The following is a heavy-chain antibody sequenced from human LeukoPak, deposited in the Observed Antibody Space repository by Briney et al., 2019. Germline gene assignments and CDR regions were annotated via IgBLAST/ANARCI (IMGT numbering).Heavy chain of an antibody. CDR1: GFTSSSYA. CDR2: ISGSSGST. CDR3: AKSRPMAYYFDY. J-gene: IGHJ4*02. V-gene: IGHV3-23*01. D-gene: IGHD5-24*01. Sequence: GGSLRLSCAASGFTSSSYAMSWVRQAPGKGLEWVSAISGSSGSTYYADSVKGRLTISRDNSRNTLYLQMNSLRADDTAVYYCAKSRPMAYYFDYWGQGTLVTVSS.